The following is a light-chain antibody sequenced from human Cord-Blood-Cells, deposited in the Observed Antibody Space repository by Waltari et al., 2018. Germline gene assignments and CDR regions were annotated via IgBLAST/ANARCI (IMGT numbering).Light chain of an antibody. Sequence: DIVMTQSPDSLAVSLGERATINCKSSQSVLYSSNNKNYLAWYQQKPGQPPKLLIYWASTRESGVPDRCSGGGSGTDFTLTISSLQAEDVAVYYCQQYYSTPPYTFGQGTKLEIK. V-gene: IGKV4-1*01. J-gene: IGKJ2*01. CDR3: QQYYSTPPYT. CDR1: QSVLYSSNNKNY. CDR2: WAS.